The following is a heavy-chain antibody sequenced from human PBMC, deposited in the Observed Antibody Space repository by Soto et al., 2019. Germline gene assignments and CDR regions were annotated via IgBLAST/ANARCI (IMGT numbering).Heavy chain of an antibody. CDR2: IYYSGST. D-gene: IGHD4-17*01. Sequence: QLQLQESGPGLVKPSETLSLTCTVSGGSISSSSYYWGWIRQPPGKGLEWIGSIYYSGSTYYNPSLKSRVNISVDTSKNQFSLKLSSVTAADTAVYYCARRELHDYGDFAGRWFDPWGQGTLVTVSS. J-gene: IGHJ5*02. CDR1: GGSISSSSYY. V-gene: IGHV4-39*01. CDR3: ARRELHDYGDFAGRWFDP.